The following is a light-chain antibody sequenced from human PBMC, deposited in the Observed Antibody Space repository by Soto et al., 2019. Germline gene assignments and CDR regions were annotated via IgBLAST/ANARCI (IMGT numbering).Light chain of an antibody. V-gene: IGKV3-20*01. CDR2: GAS. CDR3: QQYNNWPPWT. Sequence: EIVLTQSPGTLSLSPGDRATLFCRASQSVSSTHLAWYHQKPGQAPRLLIYGASTRASGIPDRFSGSGSGTDFTLTISRLETEDFAVYYCQQYNNWPPWTFGQGTKVDIK. J-gene: IGKJ1*01. CDR1: QSVSSTH.